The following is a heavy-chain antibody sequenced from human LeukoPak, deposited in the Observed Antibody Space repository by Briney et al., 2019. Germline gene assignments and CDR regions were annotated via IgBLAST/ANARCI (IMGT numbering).Heavy chain of an antibody. J-gene: IGHJ4*02. CDR3: TKERPEEYDGSDSYFDY. V-gene: IGHV3-30*18. CDR2: ISYEDGTNK. CDR1: GFTFRSYV. D-gene: IGHD3-10*01. Sequence: GGSLRLSCAASGFTFRSYVMHWVRQAPGKGLEWVAAISYEDGTNKYYADSVKRRFTISRDKSKNTLYLQMNSLRGEDTAIYSCTKERPEEYDGSDSYFDYWGQGTLVTVSS.